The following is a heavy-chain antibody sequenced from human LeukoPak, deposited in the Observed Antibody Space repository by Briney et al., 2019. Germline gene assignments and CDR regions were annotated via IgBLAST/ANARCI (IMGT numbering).Heavy chain of an antibody. CDR1: AFTFSSYW. D-gene: IGHD6-19*01. CDR3: ARDRYSSAWYEE. Sequence: GGSLRLSCTASAFTFSSYWMHWVRQAPGKGLVWVSHINSGGSSTSYADSVKGRFTISRDNAKNTLYLQMNSLRAEDTAVYYCARDRYSSAWYEEWGQGTLVAVSS. CDR2: INSGGSST. V-gene: IGHV3-74*01. J-gene: IGHJ4*02.